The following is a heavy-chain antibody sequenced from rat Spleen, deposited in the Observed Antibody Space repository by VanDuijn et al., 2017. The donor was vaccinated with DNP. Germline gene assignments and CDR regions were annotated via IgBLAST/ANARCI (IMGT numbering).Heavy chain of an antibody. CDR3: ARWYSSGFCFDY. J-gene: IGHJ2*01. Sequence: EVQLVESGGGLVQPGRSMKLSCAASGFTFGTFPMAWVRQAPTKGLEWVATISTSGGSTYYRDSVKGRFTISRDNAKNTLYLQMNSLRSEDMATYYCARWYSSGFCFDYWGQGVMVTVSS. V-gene: IGHV5-46*01. D-gene: IGHD4-3*01. CDR2: ISTSGGST. CDR1: GFTFGTFP.